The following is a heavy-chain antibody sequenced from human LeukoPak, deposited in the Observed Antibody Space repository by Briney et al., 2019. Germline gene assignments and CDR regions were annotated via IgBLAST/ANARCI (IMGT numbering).Heavy chain of an antibody. V-gene: IGHV3-30-3*01. CDR2: ISYDGSNK. CDR3: AREKGDSSSRRSSIDY. CDR1: GFTFSSYA. Sequence: PGGSLRLSCAASGFTFSSYAMHWVRQAPGKGLEWVAVISYDGSNKYYADSVKGRLTISRDNSKNTLYLQMNSLRAEDTAVYYCAREKGDSSSRRSSIDYWGQGTLVTVSS. J-gene: IGHJ4*02. D-gene: IGHD6-13*01.